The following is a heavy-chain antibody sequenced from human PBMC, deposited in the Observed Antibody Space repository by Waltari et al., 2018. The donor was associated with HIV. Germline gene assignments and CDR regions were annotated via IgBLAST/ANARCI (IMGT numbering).Heavy chain of an antibody. D-gene: IGHD3-22*01. CDR2: ISYDGSNK. J-gene: IGHJ3*02. CDR1: GSTFSRYS. V-gene: IGHV3-30*01. CDR3: ARDQTMTRAFDI. Sequence: QVQLVESGGGVVQPGRYLRLSCAAYGSTFSRYSMHWVRQAPGKGLEWVAVISYDGSNKYYADSVKGRFTISRDNSKNTLYLQMNSLRAEDTAVYYCARDQTMTRAFDIWGQGTMVTVSS.